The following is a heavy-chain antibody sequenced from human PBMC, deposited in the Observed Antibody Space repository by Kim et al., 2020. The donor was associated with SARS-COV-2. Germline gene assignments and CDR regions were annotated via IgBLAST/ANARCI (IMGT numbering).Heavy chain of an antibody. D-gene: IGHD2-15*01. V-gene: IGHV3-30*18. CDR1: GFTFSSYG. CDR2: ISYDGINK. J-gene: IGHJ3*02. Sequence: GGSLRLSCAASGFTFSSYGMHWVRQAPGKGLEWVAVISYDGINKYYADSVKGRFTISRDNSKNTLYLQMNSLRAEDTAVYYCAKDDSCSGGSCYSGAFDIWGQGTMVTVSS. CDR3: AKDDSCSGGSCYSGAFDI.